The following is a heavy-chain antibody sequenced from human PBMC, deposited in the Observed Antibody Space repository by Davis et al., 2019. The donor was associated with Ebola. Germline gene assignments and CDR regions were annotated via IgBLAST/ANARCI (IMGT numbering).Heavy chain of an antibody. CDR3: ARGGYSYGYFIVDY. D-gene: IGHD5-18*01. J-gene: IGHJ4*02. CDR2: IYYSGST. Sequence: MPSETLSLTCTVSGGSISSYYWSWIRQPPGKGLEWIGYIYYSGSTNYNPSLKSRVTISVDTSKNQFSLKLSSVTAADTAVYYCARGGYSYGYFIVDYWGQGTLVTVSS. V-gene: IGHV4-59*01. CDR1: GGSISSYY.